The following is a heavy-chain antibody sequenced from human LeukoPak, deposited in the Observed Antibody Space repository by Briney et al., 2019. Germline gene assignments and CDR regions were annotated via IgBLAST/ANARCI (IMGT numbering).Heavy chain of an antibody. CDR2: IIPILGIA. V-gene: IGHV1-69*04. CDR3: ARVTNWNFDY. Sequence: GTPVKVSCKASGGTFSSYAISWVRQAPGQGLEWMRRIIPILGIANYAQKFQGRVTITANKSTSTAYMELSSLRSEDTAVYYCARVTNWNFDYWGQGTLVTVSS. CDR1: GGTFSSYA. J-gene: IGHJ4*02. D-gene: IGHD1-20*01.